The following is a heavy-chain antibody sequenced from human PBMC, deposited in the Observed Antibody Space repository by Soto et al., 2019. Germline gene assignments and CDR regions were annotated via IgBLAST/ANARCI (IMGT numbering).Heavy chain of an antibody. CDR2: ISSDSDHI. CDR3: TTPYYYNH. J-gene: IGHJ4*02. D-gene: IGHD3-22*01. V-gene: IGHV3-21*01. Sequence: EVQLVQSGGGLVKPGGSLRLSGAASGFMFSAYTMSWVRQAPGKGLEWLASISSDSDHIDYADSLRGRFTVSRDNARQSLYLQMDSLGAEDTGVYYCTTPYYYNHWGPGTLVTVSS. CDR1: GFMFSAYT.